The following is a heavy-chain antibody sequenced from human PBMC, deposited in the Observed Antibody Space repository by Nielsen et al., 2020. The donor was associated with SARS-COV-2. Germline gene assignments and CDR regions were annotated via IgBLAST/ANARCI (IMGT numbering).Heavy chain of an antibody. Sequence: WIRQPPGKGLEWIGYIYYSGRTNYNPSLKSRVTISVDTSKNQFSLKVRSVTAADTAVYYCVRGYDLGFKYYFDYWGQGTLVTVSS. CDR3: VRGYDLGFKYYFDY. D-gene: IGHD3-3*01. CDR2: IYYSGRT. V-gene: IGHV4-59*01. J-gene: IGHJ4*02.